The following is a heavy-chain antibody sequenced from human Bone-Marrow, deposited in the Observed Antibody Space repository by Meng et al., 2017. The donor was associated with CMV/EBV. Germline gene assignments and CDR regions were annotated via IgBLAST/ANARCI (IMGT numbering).Heavy chain of an antibody. J-gene: IGHJ4*02. CDR1: GFTLSSYA. CDR3: AKSTIVFRAGYYFDY. V-gene: IGHV3-23*03. Sequence: GGSLRLSCAASGFTLSSYAMSRVRQAPGKGLEWVSVIYNGDSSTYYADSVKGRFTISRDNSKNTLYLQMNSLRAEDTAVYYCAKSTIVFRAGYYFDYWGQGTLVTVSS. D-gene: IGHD2/OR15-2a*01. CDR2: IYNGDSST.